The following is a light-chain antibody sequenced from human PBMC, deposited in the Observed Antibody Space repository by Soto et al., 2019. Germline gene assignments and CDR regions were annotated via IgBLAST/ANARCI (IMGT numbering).Light chain of an antibody. CDR2: WAS. V-gene: IGKV4-1*01. Sequence: DIVMTQSPDSLAVSLGERATINCKSSQNVLYSSNNKNYLAWYQQKPGQPPKLLIYWASTRESGVPDRFSGSGSGTDFTLTISSLQAEVVALYYCQQYYTTPVTFCPVTKVDIK. CDR3: QQYYTTPVT. J-gene: IGKJ3*01. CDR1: QNVLYSSNNKNY.